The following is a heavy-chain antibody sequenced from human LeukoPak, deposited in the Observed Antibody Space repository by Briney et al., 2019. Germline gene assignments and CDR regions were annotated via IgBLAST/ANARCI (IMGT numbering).Heavy chain of an antibody. CDR1: GGSFSGYY. D-gene: IGHD3-22*01. V-gene: IGHV4-34*01. Sequence: PSETLSLTCAVYGGSFSGYYWSWIRQPPGKGLEWIGEINHSGSTNYNPSLKSRVTISVDTSKNQFFLKLSSVTAADTAVYYCARAQTMISAPFDYWGQGTLVTVSS. CDR3: ARAQTMISAPFDY. J-gene: IGHJ4*02. CDR2: INHSGST.